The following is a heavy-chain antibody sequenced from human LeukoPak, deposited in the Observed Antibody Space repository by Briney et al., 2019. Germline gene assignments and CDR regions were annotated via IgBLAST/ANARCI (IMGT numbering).Heavy chain of an antibody. Sequence: SETLSLTCTASGGTISSYYRSWIRQPAGKRLEWIGRIYISGSTNYNPSLKSRVMMSLDTSKNQSSLKLTSVTAAHTAVYYCAREYSNMWNYFDYWGQGTLVTVSS. CDR3: AREYSNMWNYFDY. J-gene: IGHJ4*02. V-gene: IGHV4-4*07. CDR1: GGTISSYY. CDR2: IYISGST. D-gene: IGHD5-18*01.